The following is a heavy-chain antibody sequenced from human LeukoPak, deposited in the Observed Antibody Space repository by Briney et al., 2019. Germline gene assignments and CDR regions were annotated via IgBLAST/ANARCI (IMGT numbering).Heavy chain of an antibody. J-gene: IGHJ4*02. D-gene: IGHD7-27*01. CDR1: GDSISSDRYS. Sequence: SETLSLTCTVSGDSISSDRYSWTWIWQPAGKGLECIGRIYSSGTTNYNPSLKSRVTISVDTSKNQFSLNLSSVTAADTAVYYCARINANWGHPLDSWGQGTLVTVSS. CDR2: IYSSGTT. CDR3: ARINANWGHPLDS. V-gene: IGHV4-61*02.